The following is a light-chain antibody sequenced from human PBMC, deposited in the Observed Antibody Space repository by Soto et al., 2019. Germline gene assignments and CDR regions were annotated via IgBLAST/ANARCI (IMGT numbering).Light chain of an antibody. V-gene: IGKV3-11*01. CDR1: QSVSSY. CDR3: QQRRSWPLT. J-gene: IGKJ4*01. Sequence: EIVLAQSPATLSLSPGERATVSCRASQSVSSYLAWYQQKPGQAPRLLIYDASNRATGIPARFSGSGSGTDFTLTISSLEPEDFAVYYCQQRRSWPLTFGGGTKVEIK. CDR2: DAS.